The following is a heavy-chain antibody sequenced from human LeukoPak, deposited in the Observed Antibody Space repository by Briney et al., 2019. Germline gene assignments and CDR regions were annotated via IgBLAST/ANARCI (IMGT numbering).Heavy chain of an antibody. D-gene: IGHD3-3*01. CDR3: ARPKGTDFWSGYLDY. J-gene: IGHJ4*02. CDR2: INPSGGST. Sequence: ASVKVSCKASGYTFTSYYMHWVRQAPGQGLEWMGIINPSGGSTSYAQKFQGRVTMTRDTSTSTVYVELSSLRSEDTAVYYCARPKGTDFWSGYLDYWGQGTLVTVSS. V-gene: IGHV1-46*01. CDR1: GYTFTSYY.